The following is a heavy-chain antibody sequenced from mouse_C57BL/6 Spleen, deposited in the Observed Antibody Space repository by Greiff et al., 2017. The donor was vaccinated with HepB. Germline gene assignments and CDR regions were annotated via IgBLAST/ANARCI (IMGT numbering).Heavy chain of an antibody. CDR1: GFTFSSYA. J-gene: IGHJ2*01. CDR2: ISDGGSYN. V-gene: IGHV5-4*01. D-gene: IGHD4-1*01. CDR3: ARDGEWDPNFDD. Sequence: EVQRVESGGGLVKPGGSLKLSCAASGFTFSSYAMSWVRQTPEKRLEWVATISDGGSYNYYPDNEKGRFTISRDNAKNNLYLQMSHRKAEDTAMYYCARDGEWDPNFDDWGQGTTLTVSS.